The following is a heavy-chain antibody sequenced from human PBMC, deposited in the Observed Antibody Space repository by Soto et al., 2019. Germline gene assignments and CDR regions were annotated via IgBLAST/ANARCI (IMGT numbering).Heavy chain of an antibody. D-gene: IGHD3-22*01. J-gene: IGHJ2*01. V-gene: IGHV4-30-4*01. CDR2: IYYSGAA. CDR1: GDSVSNGEHY. CDR3: ARTLRLNHYENGVFYPSWYFDL. Sequence: SETLSLTFTVSGDSVSNGEHYWSCIRQPPWKGLDWILYIYYSGAAYYNPSLGIRSRMSVYTAKNQFSLSLTSVTPAAPDVYYCARTLRLNHYENGVFYPSWYFDLGGRGTLVPVSS.